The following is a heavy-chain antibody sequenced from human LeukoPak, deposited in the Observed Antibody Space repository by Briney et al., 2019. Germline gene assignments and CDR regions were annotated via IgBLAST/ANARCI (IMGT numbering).Heavy chain of an antibody. CDR3: ARDGITCTRDY. D-gene: IGHD1-7*01. Sequence: SETLSLTCAVYGGSFSGYYWRWIRQPPGKGLEWIGEINHSGSTNYNPSLKSRVTISVDTSKNQFSLKLSSLTAADTAVYYCARDGITCTRDYWGQGALVTVSS. J-gene: IGHJ4*02. V-gene: IGHV4-34*01. CDR1: GGSFSGYY. CDR2: INHSGST.